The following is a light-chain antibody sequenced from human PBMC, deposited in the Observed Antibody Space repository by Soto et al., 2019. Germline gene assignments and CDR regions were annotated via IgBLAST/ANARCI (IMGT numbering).Light chain of an antibody. J-gene: IGLJ1*01. CDR1: SSDVGGYNY. V-gene: IGLV2-14*01. CDR2: EVS. CDR3: ISYTNSITLYV. Sequence: QSVLTQPASVSGSPGQSITISCTGTSSDVGGYNYVSWYQQHPGKAPKLMIYEVSNRPSGVSHRFSGSKSGNTASLTISGLQAEDEADYYCISYTNSITLYVFGTGTEVTV.